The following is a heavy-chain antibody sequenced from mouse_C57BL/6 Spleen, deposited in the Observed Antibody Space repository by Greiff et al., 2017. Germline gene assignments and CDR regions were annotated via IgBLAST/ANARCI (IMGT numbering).Heavy chain of an antibody. CDR2: IRLKSDNYAT. V-gene: IGHV6-3*01. Sequence: EVMLVESGGGLVQPGGSMKLSCVASGFTFSNYWMNWVRQSPEKGLEWVAQIRLKSDNYATHYAESVKGRFTISRDDSKSSVYLQMNNLRAEDTGIYYCTTMGATDDYWGQGTTLTVSS. CDR1: GFTFSNYW. J-gene: IGHJ2*01. CDR3: TTMGATDDY. D-gene: IGHD3-1*01.